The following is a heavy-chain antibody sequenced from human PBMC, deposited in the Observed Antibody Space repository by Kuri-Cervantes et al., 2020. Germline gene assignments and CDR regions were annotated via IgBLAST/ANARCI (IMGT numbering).Heavy chain of an antibody. Sequence: GGSLRLSCAASGFTFSDYYMSWIRQAPGKGLEWVSYMSSGGSTIYYADSVKGRFTISRDNAKNSLYLQMNSLRAEDTAVYYCARLVGYCSGGSCLPFDYWGQGTLVTVSS. J-gene: IGHJ4*02. CDR3: ARLVGYCSGGSCLPFDY. V-gene: IGHV3-11*04. CDR1: GFTFSDYY. D-gene: IGHD2-15*01. CDR2: MSSGGSTI.